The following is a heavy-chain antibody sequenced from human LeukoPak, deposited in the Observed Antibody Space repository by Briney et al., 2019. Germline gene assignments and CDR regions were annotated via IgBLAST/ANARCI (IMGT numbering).Heavy chain of an antibody. D-gene: IGHD5-18*01. V-gene: IGHV3-23*01. CDR3: GKTTVGYSSGQKPAWPVDY. J-gene: IGHJ4*02. Sequence: GGSLRLSCEASGFTFGSHAMYWIRQAPGKGLEWVAGIFGSGGSPHYADPVKGRFTISRDNSRNTVYLQINSLRAEDTAVYYCGKTTVGYSSGQKPAWPVDYWGQGTLVTVSS. CDR2: IFGSGGSP. CDR1: GFTFGSHA.